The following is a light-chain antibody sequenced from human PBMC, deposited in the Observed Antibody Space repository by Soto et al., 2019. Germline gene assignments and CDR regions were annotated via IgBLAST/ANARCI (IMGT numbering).Light chain of an antibody. J-gene: IGKJ3*01. Sequence: DIRMTQSPSSLSVSVGDGVTITCRASETINNYLNWYQQKPGRAPKLLIHAASTLQSGVPSRFSGSGSGTDFTLTISSLQPEDFATYSCQQYHSYSQFTFGPGTKVDIK. CDR1: ETINNY. V-gene: IGKV1-39*01. CDR2: AAS. CDR3: QQYHSYSQFT.